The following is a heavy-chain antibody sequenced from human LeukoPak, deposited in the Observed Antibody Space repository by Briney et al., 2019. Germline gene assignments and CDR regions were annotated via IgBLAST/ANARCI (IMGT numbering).Heavy chain of an antibody. Sequence: SVKVSCKASGGTFSSYAISWVRQAPGQGLEWMGGIIPIFGTANYAQEFQGRVTITADESTSTAYMELSSLRSEDTAVYYCARERCSSTSCYLGYYYYYGMDVWGQGTTVTVSS. D-gene: IGHD2-2*01. CDR3: ARERCSSTSCYLGYYYYYGMDV. CDR1: GGTFSSYA. V-gene: IGHV1-69*13. J-gene: IGHJ6*02. CDR2: IIPIFGTA.